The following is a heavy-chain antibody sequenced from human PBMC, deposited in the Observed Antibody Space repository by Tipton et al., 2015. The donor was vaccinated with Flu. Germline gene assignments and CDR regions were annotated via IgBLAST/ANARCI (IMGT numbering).Heavy chain of an antibody. CDR3: ATIRGYGGYDSGY. V-gene: IGHV3-7*01. D-gene: IGHD5-12*01. CDR1: GFTFSQYW. J-gene: IGHJ4*02. CDR2: INHDGSEK. Sequence: SLRLSCATSGFTFSQYWMNWVRQAPGKGLEWVANINHDGSEKHYVESVKGRFTISRDNARNSLYLQMNSLRAEDTAMYYCATIRGYGGYDSGYWGQGTLVTVSS.